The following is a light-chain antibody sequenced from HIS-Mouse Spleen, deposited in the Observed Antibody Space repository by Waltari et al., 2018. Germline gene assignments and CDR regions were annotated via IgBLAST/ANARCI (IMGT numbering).Light chain of an antibody. J-gene: IGLJ3*02. V-gene: IGLV3-19*01. Sequence: PAVSVALGQTVRITCQGDSLRSYYASWYQQKPGQAPVLVIYGKNNRPSGIPDRFSGSSSGNTASLTITGAQAEDEADYYCNSRDSSGNRWVFGGGTKLTVL. CDR3: NSRDSSGNRWV. CDR2: GKN. CDR1: SLRSYY.